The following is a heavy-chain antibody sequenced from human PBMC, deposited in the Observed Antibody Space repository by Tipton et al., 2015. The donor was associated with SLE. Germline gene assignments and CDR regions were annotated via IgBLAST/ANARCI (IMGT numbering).Heavy chain of an antibody. D-gene: IGHD1-14*01. Sequence: TLSLTCTVSGGSISSYYWSWIRQPPGKGLEWIGYIYYSGSNNYNPSLKSRVTISVDTSKNQFSLKLSSVTAADTAVYYCARDADGDCQDRRNEYFQHWGQGTLVTVSS. J-gene: IGHJ1*01. V-gene: IGHV4-59*01. CDR1: GGSISSYY. CDR3: ARDADGDCQDRRNEYFQH. CDR2: IYYSGSN.